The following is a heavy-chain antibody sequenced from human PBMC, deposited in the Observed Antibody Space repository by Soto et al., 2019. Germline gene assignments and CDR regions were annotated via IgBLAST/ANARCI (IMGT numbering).Heavy chain of an antibody. CDR1: GYTFTNYA. D-gene: IGHD1-7*01. Sequence: QVQLVQSGADVRKPGASVSLSCKASGYTFTNYALHWVRQAPGQSLEWIGWINAANGDTKYSQKFRDRVTITRDTSANIAYMSLSSLRSDDTAVYSCARDAEELLVLYYFPYWGQGAQVSVSS. V-gene: IGHV1-3*01. CDR2: INAANGDT. J-gene: IGHJ4*02. CDR3: ARDAEELLVLYYFPY.